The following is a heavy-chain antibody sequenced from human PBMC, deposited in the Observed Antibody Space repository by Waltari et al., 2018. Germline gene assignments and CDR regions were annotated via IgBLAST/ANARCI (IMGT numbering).Heavy chain of an antibody. CDR1: GFTFSSYA. Sequence: EVQLLESGGGLVQPGGSLRLSCAASGFTFSSYAMSWVRPAPGKGLEWVSASGGSGSNTYYGDSVKGRFTISRDNSKNTLYLQMNSLRAEDTAVYYCAKTVYYGSGRWFDPWGQGTLVTVSS. V-gene: IGHV3-23*01. CDR2: SGGSGSNT. D-gene: IGHD3-10*01. CDR3: AKTVYYGSGRWFDP. J-gene: IGHJ5*02.